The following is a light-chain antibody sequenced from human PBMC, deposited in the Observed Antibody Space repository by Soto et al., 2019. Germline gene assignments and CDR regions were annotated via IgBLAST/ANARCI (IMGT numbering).Light chain of an antibody. CDR1: QSSSSDH. J-gene: IGKJ5*01. Sequence: EIVFTQSPGILSLSPGERASLACRARQSSSSDHLAWYQQKPGQAPRLLLYGASSRATGIPDRFSGSGSATDFTPTISRLEPQDFAVYYCQQYGSSLSITFGQGTRLEIK. CDR2: GAS. CDR3: QQYGSSLSIT. V-gene: IGKV3-20*01.